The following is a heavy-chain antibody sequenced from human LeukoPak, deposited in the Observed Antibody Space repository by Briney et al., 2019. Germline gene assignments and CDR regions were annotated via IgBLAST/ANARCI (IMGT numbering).Heavy chain of an antibody. J-gene: IGHJ4*02. Sequence: GGSLRLSCAASGFTFSDYYMSWIRQAPGKGLEWVSHISSSGSTIYYADSVKGRFTISRDNAKNSLYLQMNTLRAEDTAVYYCAKTGYESYYFDCWGQGTLVTVSS. D-gene: IGHD5-18*01. V-gene: IGHV3-11*01. CDR1: GFTFSDYY. CDR3: AKTGYESYYFDC. CDR2: ISSSGSTI.